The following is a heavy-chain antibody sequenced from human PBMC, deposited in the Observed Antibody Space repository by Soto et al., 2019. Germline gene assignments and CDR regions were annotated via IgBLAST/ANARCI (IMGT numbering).Heavy chain of an antibody. V-gene: IGHV5-51*03. Sequence: EVQLVQSGAEVKEPGESLKISCKGSGYSFTKYWIGWVRQMPGKGLEWMAIIYPDESDTRYSPSFQGQVTISDDNSISTAYLQWSSLKAADTAMYYCVRMGFSGGGYLSYYYYGMDIWGQGTTVTVSS. CDR2: IYPDESDT. J-gene: IGHJ6*02. CDR3: VRMGFSGGGYLSYYYYGMDI. CDR1: GYSFTKYW. D-gene: IGHD5-12*01.